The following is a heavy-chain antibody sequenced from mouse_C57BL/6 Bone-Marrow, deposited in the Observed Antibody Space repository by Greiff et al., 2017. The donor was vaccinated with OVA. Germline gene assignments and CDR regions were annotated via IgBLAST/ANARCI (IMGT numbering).Heavy chain of an antibody. CDR2: IDPANGNT. J-gene: IGHJ4*01. CDR3: ARRLITTVDAMDY. D-gene: IGHD1-1*01. CDR1: GFNIKNTY. Sequence: VQLKESVAELVRPGASVKLSCTASGFNIKNTYMHWVKQRPEQGLEWIGRIDPANGNTKYAPKFPGKATITADTSSNTAYLQLSSLTAEDTAIYYCARRLITTVDAMDYWGQGTSVTVSS. V-gene: IGHV14-3*01.